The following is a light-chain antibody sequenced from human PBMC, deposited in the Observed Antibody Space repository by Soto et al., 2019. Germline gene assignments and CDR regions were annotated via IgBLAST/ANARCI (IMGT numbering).Light chain of an antibody. CDR2: AAS. J-gene: IGKJ4*01. V-gene: IGKV1-39*01. Sequence: DTQMTQSPSSLSASVGDRATITCRASQSITSYLNWYQQKPGKAPKPLISAASSLQSGVPSSFSGSGSGTDFTLTISSLQPEDVATYYCQQSYSTLSLTFGGGTKVEVK. CDR3: QQSYSTLSLT. CDR1: QSITSY.